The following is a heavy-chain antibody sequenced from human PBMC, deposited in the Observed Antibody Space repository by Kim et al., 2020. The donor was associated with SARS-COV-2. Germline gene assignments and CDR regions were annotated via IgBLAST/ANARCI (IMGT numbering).Heavy chain of an antibody. CDR3: AKALKSGGWTYYYYYGMDV. CDR2: ISYDGSNK. CDR1: GFTFSSYG. D-gene: IGHD6-19*01. Sequence: GGSLRLSCAASGFTFSSYGMHWVRQAPGKGLEWVAVISYDGSNKYYADSVKGRFTISRDNSKNTLYLQMNSLRAEDTAVYYCAKALKSGGWTYYYYYGMDVWGQGTTVTVSS. V-gene: IGHV3-30*18. J-gene: IGHJ6*02.